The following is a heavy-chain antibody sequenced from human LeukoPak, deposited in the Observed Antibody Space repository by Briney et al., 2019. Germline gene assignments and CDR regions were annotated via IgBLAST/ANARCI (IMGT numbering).Heavy chain of an antibody. J-gene: IGHJ4*02. D-gene: IGHD3-9*01. CDR3: ARGKTYYDILTGYSFFDY. CDR1: GYTFTSYY. V-gene: IGHV1-46*01. Sequence: ASVKVSCKASGYTFTSYYMHWVRQAPGQGLEWMGIINPSGGSTSYAQKFQGRVTMTRNTSISTAYMELSSLRSEDTAVYYCARGKTYYDILTGYSFFDYWGQGTLVTVSS. CDR2: INPSGGST.